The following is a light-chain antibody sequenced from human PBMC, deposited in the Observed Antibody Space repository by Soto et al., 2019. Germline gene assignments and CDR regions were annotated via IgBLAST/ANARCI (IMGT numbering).Light chain of an antibody. J-gene: IGKJ5*01. CDR2: GAS. CDR3: QQRNNWPPIT. Sequence: EIVLTQSPCTLSLSPGERATLSCRASKSISRNYLGWYKQNVGQAPRLLIYGASNRATGIPGRFSGSASGTDFTLTISRLEPEDFALYYCQQRNNWPPITFGQGTRLE. CDR1: KSISRNY. V-gene: IGKV3D-20*02.